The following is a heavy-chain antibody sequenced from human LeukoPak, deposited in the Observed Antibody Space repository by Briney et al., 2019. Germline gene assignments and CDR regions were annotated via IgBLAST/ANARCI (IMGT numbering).Heavy chain of an antibody. V-gene: IGHV4-59*01. J-gene: IGHJ4*02. CDR1: GGSFSGYY. CDR2: VSYSGST. Sequence: PSETLSLTCAVYGGSFSGYYWSWIRQSPGKGLEWIGYVSYSGSTDYNPSLKSRVTLSVDTSKNQISLRLSSVTAADTAVYYCTRDGGVAATPLDFDFWGQGTLVTVSS. CDR3: TRDGGVAATPLDFDF. D-gene: IGHD6-19*01.